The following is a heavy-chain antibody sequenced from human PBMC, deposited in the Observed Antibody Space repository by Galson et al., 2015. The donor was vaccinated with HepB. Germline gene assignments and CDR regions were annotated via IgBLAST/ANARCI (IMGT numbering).Heavy chain of an antibody. J-gene: IGHJ3*02. CDR2: INNDEKSI. V-gene: IGHV3-74*01. CDR1: GFTFSIYW. Sequence: SLRLSCAASGFTFSIYWMHWVRQAPGKGLEWVSHINNDEKSISYADSVKGRFTISRDNAKNTVYLQMNSPRADDTAVYYCARFTSRALDIWGQGTMVTVSS. CDR3: ARFTSRALDI.